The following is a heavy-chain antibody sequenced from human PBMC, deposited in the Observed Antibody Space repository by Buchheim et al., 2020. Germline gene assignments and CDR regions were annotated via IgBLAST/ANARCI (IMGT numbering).Heavy chain of an antibody. CDR2: IVVGSGNT. CDR1: GFTFTSSA. CDR3: AAPSSSWYGYYGMDV. D-gene: IGHD6-13*01. V-gene: IGHV1-58*01. J-gene: IGHJ6*02. Sequence: QMQLVQSGPEVKKPGTSVKVSCKASGFTFTSSAVQWVRQARGQRLEWIGWIVVGSGNTNYAQKFQERVTITRDMSTSTAYMELGSLRSEDTAVYYCAAPSSSWYGYYGMDVWGQGTT.